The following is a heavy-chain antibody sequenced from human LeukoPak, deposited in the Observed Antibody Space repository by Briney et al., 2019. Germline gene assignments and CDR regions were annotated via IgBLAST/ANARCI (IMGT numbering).Heavy chain of an antibody. Sequence: PGGSLRLSCTVSGFTGSSNSMSWVRQAPGKGLEWVSFIYSGSTHYSDSVKGRFTISRDNSKNTLYLQMNSLRAEDTAVYYCARRAGAYSHPYDYWGQGTLVTVSS. CDR2: IYSGST. CDR1: GFTGSSNS. D-gene: IGHD4/OR15-4a*01. V-gene: IGHV3-53*01. J-gene: IGHJ4*02. CDR3: ARRAGAYSHPYDY.